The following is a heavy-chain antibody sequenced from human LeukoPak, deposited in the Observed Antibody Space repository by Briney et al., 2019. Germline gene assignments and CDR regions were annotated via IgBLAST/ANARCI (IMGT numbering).Heavy chain of an antibody. CDR2: ISGSGGST. V-gene: IGHV3-23*01. CDR1: GFTFSTYA. CDR3: ARDPRHYGEAALDY. D-gene: IGHD4-17*01. J-gene: IGHJ4*02. Sequence: GGSLRLSCAASGFTFSTYAMSWVRQAPGKGLEWVSAISGSGGSTYYADSVKGRFTISRDNSKNTLYLQMNSLRAEDTAVYYCARDPRHYGEAALDYWGQGTLVTVSS.